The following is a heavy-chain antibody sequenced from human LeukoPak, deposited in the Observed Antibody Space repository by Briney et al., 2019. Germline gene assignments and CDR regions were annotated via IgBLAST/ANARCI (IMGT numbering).Heavy chain of an antibody. CDR1: GYTFTSYY. J-gene: IGHJ6*03. CDR3: ARAGRDGYSYYYYYMDV. D-gene: IGHD5-24*01. V-gene: IGHV1-46*01. CDR2: INPSGGST. Sequence: ASVKVSCKASGYTFTSYYMHWVRQAPGQGLEWMGIINPSGGSTSYAQKFQGKVTMTRDMSTSTVYMELSSLRSEDTAVYYCARAGRDGYSYYYYYMDVWGKGTTVTISS.